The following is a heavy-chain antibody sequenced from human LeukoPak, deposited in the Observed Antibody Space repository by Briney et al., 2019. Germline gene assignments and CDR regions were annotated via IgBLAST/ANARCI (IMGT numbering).Heavy chain of an antibody. CDR1: GGSITSTNW. D-gene: IGHD2-8*01. CDR2: VSLSGLT. J-gene: IGHJ4*02. Sequence: SETLSLTCGVSGGSITSTNWWIWVRQPPGQGLEWIGEVSLSGLTNYNPSLSSRVIMALDTSKNHLSLHLTSVTAADTAVYYCSRENGAFSPFGYWGQGYLVTVLS. CDR3: SRENGAFSPFGY. V-gene: IGHV4-4*02.